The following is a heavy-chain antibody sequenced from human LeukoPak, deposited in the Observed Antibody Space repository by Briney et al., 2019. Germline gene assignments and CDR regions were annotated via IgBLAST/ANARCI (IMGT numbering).Heavy chain of an antibody. V-gene: IGHV5-51*01. D-gene: IGHD6-13*01. Sequence: PGESLKISWQGYGHIFTTYWIAWGRQMPGKGLEWMGIVYPGDSNTRYSPSFQGQVTISADKSITTAYLQWSSLKASDTAMYFCARRSAANAFDIWGQGTMVTVSS. CDR3: ARRSAANAFDI. J-gene: IGHJ3*02. CDR1: GHIFTTYW. CDR2: VYPGDSNT.